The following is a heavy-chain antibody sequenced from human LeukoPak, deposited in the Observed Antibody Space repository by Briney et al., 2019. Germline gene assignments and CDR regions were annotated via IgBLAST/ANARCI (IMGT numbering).Heavy chain of an antibody. CDR2: LYTSGST. CDR1: GGSISSGRFY. Sequence: SETLSLTCSVSGGSISSGRFYWSWIRQPAGKHLEWIGRLYTSGSTNYNPSLKSRVTMSLDTSKNQFSLKLSSVTAADTAVYYCARKIGGSSGYFGYWGQGTLVTVSS. CDR3: ARKIGGSSGYFGY. V-gene: IGHV4-61*02. J-gene: IGHJ4*02. D-gene: IGHD6-19*01.